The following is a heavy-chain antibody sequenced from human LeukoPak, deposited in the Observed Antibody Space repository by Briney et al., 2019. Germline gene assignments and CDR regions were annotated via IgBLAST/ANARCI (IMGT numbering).Heavy chain of an antibody. CDR1: GYSISSGYY. CDR2: IYHSGST. V-gene: IGHV4-38-2*01. D-gene: IGHD6-19*01. Sequence: SETLSLTCAASGYSISSGYYWGWIRQPPGKGLEWIGSIYHSGSTYYNPSLKSRVTISVDASKNQFSLKLSSVTAADTAVYYCAXLPVWYSSGYPPEXDXXXIWGXGXXVT. J-gene: IGHJ3*02. CDR3: AXLPVWYSSGYPPEXDXXXI.